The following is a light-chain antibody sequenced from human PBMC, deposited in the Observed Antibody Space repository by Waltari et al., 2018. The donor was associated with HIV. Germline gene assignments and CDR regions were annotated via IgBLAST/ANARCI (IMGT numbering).Light chain of an antibody. V-gene: IGLV1-40*01. J-gene: IGLJ2*01. Sequence: QSVLTQPPSVSGAPGQRVTISCTGGSSNIGAGYDVHWYQQLPGTAPKLLIYVNTKRPSGVPDRFSGSKSGTSASLAITGLQAEDESDYYCQSYDSSLSGVVFGGVTKLTVL. CDR3: QSYDSSLSGVV. CDR2: VNT. CDR1: SSNIGAGYD.